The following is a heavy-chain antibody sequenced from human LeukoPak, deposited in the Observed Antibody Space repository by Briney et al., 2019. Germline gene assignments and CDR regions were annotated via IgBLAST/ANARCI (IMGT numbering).Heavy chain of an antibody. CDR1: GFTFSSYS. CDR2: ISSSSSTI. V-gene: IGHV3-48*01. Sequence: PGGSLRLSCAASGFTFSSYSMNWVRQAPGKGVEWVSYISSSSSTIYYADSVKGRFTISRDNAKNSLYLQMNSLRAEDTAVYYCARDGDFWSGYPFFDYWGQGTLVTVSS. D-gene: IGHD3-3*01. CDR3: ARDGDFWSGYPFFDY. J-gene: IGHJ4*02.